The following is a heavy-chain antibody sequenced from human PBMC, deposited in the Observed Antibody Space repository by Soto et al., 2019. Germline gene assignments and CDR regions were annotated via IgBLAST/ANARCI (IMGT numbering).Heavy chain of an antibody. V-gene: IGHV3-30*18. CDR3: TKDTKMIEVVPAAILDY. CDR1: GFPFSSYG. J-gene: IGHJ4*02. CDR2: ISYDGSNK. D-gene: IGHD2-2*01. Sequence: QVQLVESGGGVVQPGRSLRLSCAASGFPFSSYGMHWVRQAPGKGLEWVAVISYDGSNKYYADSVKGRFTISRDNSKNTLYMQMNGLRAEDTAVYYCTKDTKMIEVVPAAILDYWGQGTLITFSS.